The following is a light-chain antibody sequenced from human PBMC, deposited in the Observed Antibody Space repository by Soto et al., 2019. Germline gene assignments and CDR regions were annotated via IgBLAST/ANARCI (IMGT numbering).Light chain of an antibody. V-gene: IGLV2-23*02. CDR2: EVN. CDR3: CSTGGSPTDV. Sequence: QSALTQPASVSGSPGQSVTISCTGTSSNGGSYKLVSWYQQHPGKAPKLMIFEVNKRPSGVSNRFSGSKSGNTASLTISGLEVEDEADYYCCSTGGSPTDVFGTGTKVNVL. J-gene: IGLJ1*01. CDR1: SSNGGSYKL.